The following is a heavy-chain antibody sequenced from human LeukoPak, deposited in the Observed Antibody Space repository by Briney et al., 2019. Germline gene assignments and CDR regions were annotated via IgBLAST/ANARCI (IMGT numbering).Heavy chain of an antibody. J-gene: IGHJ6*02. V-gene: IGHV4-59*01. CDR1: GGSISSYY. CDR2: IHYSGRA. D-gene: IGHD3-16*01. Sequence: SETLSLTCSVSGGSISSYYWTWVRQPPGKGLEWIGQIHYSGRADYNPSLKSRITMSVDTSRNQISLKLSSVTAADTAIYYCVRFGVNYDMDVWGQGTTVTVFS. CDR3: VRFGVNYDMDV.